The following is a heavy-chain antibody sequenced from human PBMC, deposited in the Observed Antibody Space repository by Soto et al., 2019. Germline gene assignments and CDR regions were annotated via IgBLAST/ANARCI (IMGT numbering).Heavy chain of an antibody. Sequence: PGGSLRLSCAASGFTFSNCAMSWVRQAPGKGLVWVSGIDKVGTDSTYADSVKGRFTSSRDNAKNTVYLQMNSLRVEDTAVYYCARGSFGPDCWGKGTTVTVSS. CDR3: ARGSFGPDC. V-gene: IGHV3-74*01. CDR1: GFTFSNCA. CDR2: IDKVGTDS. D-gene: IGHD3-10*01. J-gene: IGHJ6*04.